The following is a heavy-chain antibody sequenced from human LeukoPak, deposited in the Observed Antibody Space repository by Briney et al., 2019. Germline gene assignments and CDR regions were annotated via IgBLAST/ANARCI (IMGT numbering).Heavy chain of an antibody. V-gene: IGHV3-7*01. CDR3: ARAHSGWYYYYYMDV. CDR2: IKQDGSEK. CDR1: GFTFSSYW. Sequence: TGGSLRLSCAASGFTFSSYWMSWVRQAPGKGLEWVANIKQDGSEKYYVDSVKGRFTISRDNAKNSLYLQMNSLRAEDTAVYYCARAHSGWYYYYYMDVWGKRTTVTVSS. J-gene: IGHJ6*03. D-gene: IGHD6-19*01.